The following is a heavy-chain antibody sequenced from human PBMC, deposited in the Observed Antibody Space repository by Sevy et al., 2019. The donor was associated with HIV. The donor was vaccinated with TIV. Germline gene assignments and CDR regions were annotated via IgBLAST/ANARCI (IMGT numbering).Heavy chain of an antibody. V-gene: IGHV1-69*10. CDR2: IIPRVGLT. CDR3: ASVRPCGGDCYYFDS. D-gene: IGHD2-21*01. CDR1: GGSLSNYG. J-gene: IGHJ4*02. Sequence: ASVKVSCKASGGSLSNYGMNWVRQASGQGLEWTGGIIPRVGLTNYAQTFQDRVTITADESTNTVYIQVRRLTSEDTGVYYCASVRPCGGDCYYFDSWGQGTLVTVSS.